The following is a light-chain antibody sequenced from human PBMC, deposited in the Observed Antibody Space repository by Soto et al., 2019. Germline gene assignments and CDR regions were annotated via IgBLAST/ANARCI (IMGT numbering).Light chain of an antibody. Sequence: EMVLTQSPGTLSLSPGERATLSCRASQSVSNDHVAWYQQKTGQAPRLLISRAVTRAIGIPDRFSGSGSGTGFTLTISSLEPEDFALYYCQQYGTTPWTFGQGTKV. CDR1: QSVSNDH. J-gene: IGKJ1*01. CDR2: RAV. V-gene: IGKV3-20*01. CDR3: QQYGTTPWT.